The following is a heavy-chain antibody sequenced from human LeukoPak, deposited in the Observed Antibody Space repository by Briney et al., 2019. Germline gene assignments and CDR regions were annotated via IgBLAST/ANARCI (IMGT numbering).Heavy chain of an antibody. V-gene: IGHV3-7*01. CDR1: GFSFDTYW. J-gene: IGHJ4*02. Sequence: GGSLRFSCAVSGFSFDTYWMTWVRQAPGKGLEWVANIKQDGTEKYYVDSVKGRFTISRDNAKNSLYLRMDSLRAEDTAVYYCTRHPYGVLDYWGQGTLVTVSS. D-gene: IGHD4-17*01. CDR3: TRHPYGVLDY. CDR2: IKQDGTEK.